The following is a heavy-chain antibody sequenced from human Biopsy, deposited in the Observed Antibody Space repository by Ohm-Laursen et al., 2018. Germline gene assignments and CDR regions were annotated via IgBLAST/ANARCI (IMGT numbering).Heavy chain of an antibody. CDR1: GGSVRSGSFY. D-gene: IGHD6-19*01. V-gene: IGHV4-61*01. CDR3: ARGMRSSGWPYFDS. CDR2: IYDRGSTA. J-gene: IGHJ4*02. Sequence: SHTLSRTCTVSGGSVRSGSFYWTWIRQPPRQGLEYIGYIYDRGSTANYNPSLESRVTMSVDMPKNQFSLKLSSVTAADTAIYYCARGMRSSGWPYFDSWGQGTLVTVSS.